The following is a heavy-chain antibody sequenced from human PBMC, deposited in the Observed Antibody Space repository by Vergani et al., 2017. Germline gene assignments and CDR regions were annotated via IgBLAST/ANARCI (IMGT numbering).Heavy chain of an antibody. CDR2: IRGSGGST. Sequence: EVQLLESGGGLVQPGGSLRLSCAASGFTFSSYAMSWVRQAPGKGLEWVSAIRGSGGSTYYADSVKGRFTISRDNSKTTLYLQMNSLRAEHTAVYYCARDTRDGRYYYYGMDVWGQGTTVTVSS. CDR3: ARDTRDGRYYYYGMDV. J-gene: IGHJ6*02. CDR1: GFTFSSYA. D-gene: IGHD5-24*01. V-gene: IGHV3-23*01.